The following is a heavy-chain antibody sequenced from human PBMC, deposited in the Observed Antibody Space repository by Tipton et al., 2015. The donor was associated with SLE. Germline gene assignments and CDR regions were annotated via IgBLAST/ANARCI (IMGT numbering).Heavy chain of an antibody. V-gene: IGHV4-39*07. CDR2: IYYSGST. D-gene: IGHD3-22*01. CDR1: GGSISSSSYY. J-gene: IGHJ3*02. Sequence: TLSLTCTVSGGSISSSSYYWGWIRQPPGKGLEWIGSIYYSGSTYYNPSLKSRVTISVDTSKTQFSLKLSSVTAADTAVYYCAVPGGYYYDSSGYYFPDAFDIWGQGTMVTVSS. CDR3: AVPGGYYYDSSGYYFPDAFDI.